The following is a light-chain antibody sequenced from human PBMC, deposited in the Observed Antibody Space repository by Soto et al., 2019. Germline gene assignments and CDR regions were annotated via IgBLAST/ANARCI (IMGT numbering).Light chain of an antibody. CDR1: SSNIGADYD. J-gene: IGLJ3*02. V-gene: IGLV1-40*01. Sequence: QSVLTQPPSVSGAPGQRVTISCTGSSSNIGADYDVHWYQPLQGTAPKLHIYGNSNRPSGVPDRFSGSKSGTSASLAITGLQAEDEAEYYCQSYDSSLSALVFGGGTKLTVL. CDR2: GNS. CDR3: QSYDSSLSALV.